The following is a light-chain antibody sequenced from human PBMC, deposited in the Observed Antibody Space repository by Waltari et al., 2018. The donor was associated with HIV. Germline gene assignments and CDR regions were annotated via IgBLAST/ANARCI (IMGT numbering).Light chain of an antibody. Sequence: SYELTQPPSVSVSPGQTASISCSGFTLGHKHASWYQQKSGQSPVLIIYQDGERPTGIPERFSGSKSGSTATLTISGTQTMDEGDYYCQAWDSVAGIVFGGGTRLTV. CDR2: QDG. J-gene: IGLJ3*02. CDR1: TLGHKH. CDR3: QAWDSVAGIV. V-gene: IGLV3-1*01.